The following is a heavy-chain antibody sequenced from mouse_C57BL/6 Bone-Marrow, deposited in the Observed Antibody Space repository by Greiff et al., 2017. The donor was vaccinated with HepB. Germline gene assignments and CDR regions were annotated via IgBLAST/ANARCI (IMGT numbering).Heavy chain of an antibody. CDR1: GFNIKDYY. Sequence: VQLKESGAELVRPGASVQLSCTASGFNIKDYYMHWVKQRPEQGLEWIGRIDPEDGDTESAPKFQGKATMTADTSSNTAYLQLSSLTSEDTAVYYCTTLGCSWFAYWGQGTLVTVSA. J-gene: IGHJ3*01. CDR2: IDPEDGDT. D-gene: IGHD2-2*01. V-gene: IGHV14-1*01. CDR3: TTLGCSWFAY.